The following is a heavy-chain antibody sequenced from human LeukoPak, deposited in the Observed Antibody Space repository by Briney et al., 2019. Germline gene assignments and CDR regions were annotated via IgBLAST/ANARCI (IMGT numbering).Heavy chain of an antibody. CDR3: VKGFYDILGAYWGGVDY. D-gene: IGHD3-9*01. Sequence: PGGSLRLSCSASGFTFSSYAMHWVRHAPGTGLEYVSAISSNGGSTYYADSVKGRFTITRDNSKTTVYLQMSSLRADDTAVYSGVKGFYDILGAYWGGVDYWGQGTLVTVSS. CDR2: ISSNGGST. V-gene: IGHV3-64D*06. J-gene: IGHJ4*02. CDR1: GFTFSSYA.